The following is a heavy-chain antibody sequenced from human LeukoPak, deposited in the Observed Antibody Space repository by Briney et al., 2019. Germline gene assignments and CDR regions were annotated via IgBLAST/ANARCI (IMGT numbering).Heavy chain of an antibody. Sequence: GASVKVSCKASGGTFSSYAISWVRQAPGQGLEWMGRIIPILGIANYAQKFQGRVTITADKSTSTAYMELSSLRSEDTAVYYCARATNWDLLANDYWGQGTLVTVSS. V-gene: IGHV1-69*04. D-gene: IGHD1-26*01. CDR3: ARATNWDLLANDY. J-gene: IGHJ4*02. CDR2: IIPILGIA. CDR1: GGTFSSYA.